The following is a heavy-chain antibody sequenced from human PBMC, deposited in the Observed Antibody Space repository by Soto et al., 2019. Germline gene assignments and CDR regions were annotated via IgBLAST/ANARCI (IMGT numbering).Heavy chain of an antibody. J-gene: IGHJ4*02. Sequence: GGSLRLSCAASGFTVFSNFMSWVRQAPGKGLEWVSVIYTGGGSHYADSVKGRFTVSRDNSKNTLYLQMNSLRAEDTAVYYCARGRPGYSSRYFDYWGQGTLVTVSS. CDR2: IYTGGGS. CDR3: ARGRPGYSSRYFDY. CDR1: GFTVFSNF. V-gene: IGHV3-66*01. D-gene: IGHD6-19*01.